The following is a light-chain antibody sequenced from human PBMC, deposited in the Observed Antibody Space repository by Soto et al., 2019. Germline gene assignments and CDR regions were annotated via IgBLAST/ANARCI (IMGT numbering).Light chain of an antibody. V-gene: IGKV1-39*01. CDR2: AAS. CDR1: QSIRSY. CDR3: QQTYSTPRT. Sequence: DIQMTQSPSSLSASVGDRVTLTCRASQSIRSYLNWYQQEPGKAPKLLIYAASTLQRGVPSKYTGSGSGTDFTLTISSLQPEDFATYYCQQTYSTPRTFGQGTKVEIK. J-gene: IGKJ1*01.